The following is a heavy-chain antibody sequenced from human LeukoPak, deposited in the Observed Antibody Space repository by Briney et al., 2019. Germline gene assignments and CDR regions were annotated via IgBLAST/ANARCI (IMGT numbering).Heavy chain of an antibody. J-gene: IGHJ4*02. CDR3: ARDVVAAAGSFDY. V-gene: IGHV4-61*02. Sequence: SETLSLTCTVSGGPISSSSYYWSWIRQPAGKGLEWIGRIYSSGSTNYSPSLKSRVTMSVDTSKNQFSLKLSSVTAADTAVYYCARDVVAAAGSFDYWGQGTQVTVSS. D-gene: IGHD6-13*01. CDR1: GGPISSSSYY. CDR2: IYSSGST.